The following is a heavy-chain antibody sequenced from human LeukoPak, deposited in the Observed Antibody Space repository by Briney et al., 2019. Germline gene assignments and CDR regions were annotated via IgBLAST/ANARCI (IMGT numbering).Heavy chain of an antibody. Sequence: PSETLSLTXTVSGGSISSGDYYWSWICQPPGKGLQWIGYIYYSGSTYYNPSLKSRVTISVDTSKNQFSLKLSSVTAADTAVYYCARDHCSSTSCYEGGFDYWGQGTLVTVSS. CDR3: ARDHCSSTSCYEGGFDY. V-gene: IGHV4-30-4*08. J-gene: IGHJ4*02. CDR2: IYYSGST. D-gene: IGHD2-2*01. CDR1: GGSISSGDYY.